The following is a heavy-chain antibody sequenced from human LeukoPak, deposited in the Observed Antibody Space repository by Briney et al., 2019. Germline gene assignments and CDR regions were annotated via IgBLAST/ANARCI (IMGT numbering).Heavy chain of an antibody. CDR3: ARDGTAMVTRGFYDY. CDR2: IIPIFGTA. Sequence: SVKVSCKASGGTFSSYAISWVRQAPGQGLEWMGGIIPIFGTANYAQKFQGRVTITADESTSTAYMELSSLRSEDTAVYYCARDGTAMVTRGFYDYWAREPWSPSPQ. CDR1: GGTFSSYA. D-gene: IGHD5-18*01. J-gene: IGHJ4*02. V-gene: IGHV1-69*01.